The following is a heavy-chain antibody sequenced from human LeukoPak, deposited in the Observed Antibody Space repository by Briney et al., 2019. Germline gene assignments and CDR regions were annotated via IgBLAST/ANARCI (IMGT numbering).Heavy chain of an antibody. CDR3: ARGGVCSSTSCYNDY. CDR2: IWYDGSNQ. Sequence: GRSLRLSCAASGFTFSTYGMHWVRQAPGKGLEGVAVIWYDGSNQYYADWVKGRFTISRDNYKNTLFLQMNSLRAEDTAVYYCARGGVCSSTSCYNDYWGQGTLVTVSS. D-gene: IGHD2-2*02. V-gene: IGHV3-33*01. CDR1: GFTFSTYG. J-gene: IGHJ4*02.